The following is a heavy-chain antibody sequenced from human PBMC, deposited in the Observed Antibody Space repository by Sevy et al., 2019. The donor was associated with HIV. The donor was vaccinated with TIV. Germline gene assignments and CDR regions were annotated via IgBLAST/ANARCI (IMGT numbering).Heavy chain of an antibody. Sequence: GGSLRLSCAASGFTFSSYWMSWVRQAPGKGLEWVGNIKKDGSEKYYVDSVKGRFTISRDNAKNSLYLQMNSLRAEDTAVYYCARDIAEGRCLDYWGQGTLVTVSS. CDR1: GFTFSSYW. V-gene: IGHV3-7*01. CDR3: ARDIAEGRCLDY. CDR2: IKKDGSEK. D-gene: IGHD6-13*01. J-gene: IGHJ4*02.